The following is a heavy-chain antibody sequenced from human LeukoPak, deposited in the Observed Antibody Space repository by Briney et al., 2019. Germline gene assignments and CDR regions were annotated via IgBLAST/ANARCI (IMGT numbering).Heavy chain of an antibody. CDR2: IYYSGRT. CDR3: ARDRGLSSWSQDAFDI. D-gene: IGHD6-13*01. V-gene: IGHV4-39*02. Sequence: SETLSLTCIVSGGSISSSSYYWGWIRQPPGKGLEWIGSIYYSGRTYYNPSLKSRVTISVDTSMNQFSLRVTSVTAADTAVYYCARDRGLSSWSQDAFDIWGQGTMVTVSS. CDR1: GGSISSSSYY. J-gene: IGHJ3*02.